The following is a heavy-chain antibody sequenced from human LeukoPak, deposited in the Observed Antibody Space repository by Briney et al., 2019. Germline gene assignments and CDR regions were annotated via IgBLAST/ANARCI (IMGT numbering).Heavy chain of an antibody. CDR2: INPSGDPT. CDR1: GYTFTSYY. J-gene: IGHJ4*02. Sequence: ASVKVSCKASGYTFTSYYMHWVRQAPRQGLEWVGIINPSGDPTTYAQKFQGRVTMTRDTSISTAYMELSRLRSDDTAVYYCARDRQIQLGYWGQGTLVTVSS. CDR3: ARDRQIQLGY. D-gene: IGHD5-18*01. V-gene: IGHV1-46*01.